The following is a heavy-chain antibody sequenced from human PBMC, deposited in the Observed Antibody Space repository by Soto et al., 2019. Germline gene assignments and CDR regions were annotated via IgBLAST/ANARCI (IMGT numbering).Heavy chain of an antibody. CDR2: IIPIFGTA. CDR3: ASAVDCSSTSCYTEYFQH. V-gene: IGHV1-69*06. Sequence: QVQLVQSGAEVKKPGSSVKVSCKASGGTFSSYAISWVRQAPGQGLEWMGGIIPIFGTANYAQKFQGRVTITADKSTGTAYMELSSLRSEDTAVYYCASAVDCSSTSCYTEYFQHWGQGTLVTVSS. J-gene: IGHJ1*01. CDR1: GGTFSSYA. D-gene: IGHD2-2*01.